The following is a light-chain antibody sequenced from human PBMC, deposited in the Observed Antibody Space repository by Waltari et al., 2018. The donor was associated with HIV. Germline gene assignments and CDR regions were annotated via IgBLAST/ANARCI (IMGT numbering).Light chain of an antibody. CDR3: QSTDRSGTFVV. J-gene: IGLJ2*01. Sequence: SYELTQPPPVPVSPGPTARITCSGDALPQHYANRYQKKPGQAPVVVIYKDSERPSRIPERFSGSSSGTTVTLTISGVQAEDEADYYCQSTDRSGTFVVFGGGTKLTVL. V-gene: IGLV3-25*03. CDR2: KDS. CDR1: ALPQHY.